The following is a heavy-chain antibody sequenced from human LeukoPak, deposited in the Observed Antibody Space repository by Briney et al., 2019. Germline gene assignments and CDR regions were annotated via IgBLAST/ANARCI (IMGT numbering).Heavy chain of an antibody. D-gene: IGHD3-22*01. V-gene: IGHV1-18*04. CDR1: GYTFTGYY. J-gene: IGHJ4*02. CDR2: ISAYNGNT. CDR3: ARDYYDSSGYIY. Sequence: ASVKVSCKASGYTFTGYYMHWVRQAPGQGLEWMGWISAYNGNTNYAQKLQGRVTMTTDTSTSTAYMELRSLRSDDTAVYYCARDYYDSSGYIYWGQGTLVTVSS.